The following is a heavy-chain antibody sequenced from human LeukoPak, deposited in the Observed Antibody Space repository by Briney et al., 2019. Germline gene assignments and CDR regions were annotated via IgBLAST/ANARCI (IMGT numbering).Heavy chain of an antibody. CDR3: TRVDGGQSI. Sequence: GGSLRLSCAASGFTVSNNYMSWVRQAPGKGLEWVSLIHRGGTTYHADSVKGRFTISRDNSKNTLYFQMNSIRAEDTAVYYCTRVDGGQSIWGQGTLVTVSS. D-gene: IGHD6-6*01. CDR2: IHRGGTT. J-gene: IGHJ4*02. CDR1: GFTVSNNY. V-gene: IGHV3-53*01.